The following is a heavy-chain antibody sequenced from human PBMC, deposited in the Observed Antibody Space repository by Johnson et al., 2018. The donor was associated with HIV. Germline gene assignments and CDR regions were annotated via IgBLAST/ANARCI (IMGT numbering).Heavy chain of an antibody. CDR2: ISYDANNK. CDR1: GFTFSSYA. Sequence: QMQLVESGGGVVQPGRSLRLSCAASGFTFSSYAMHWVRQAPGRGLEWVAVISYDANNKYYADSVKGRFTVSRDNTKNTLFLEMNSLRPEDTAVYYCVKERQLVRSFDIWGQGTMVTVSS. J-gene: IGHJ3*02. D-gene: IGHD6-6*01. V-gene: IGHV3-30-3*01. CDR3: VKERQLVRSFDI.